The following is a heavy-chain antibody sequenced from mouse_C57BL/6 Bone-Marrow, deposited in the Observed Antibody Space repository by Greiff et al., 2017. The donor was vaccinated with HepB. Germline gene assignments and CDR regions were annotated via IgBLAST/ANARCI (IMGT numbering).Heavy chain of an antibody. V-gene: IGHV1-53*01. CDR2: INPSNGGT. Sequence: QVQLQQPGTELVKPGASVKLSCKASGYTFTSYWMHWVKQRPGQGLEWIGNINPSNGGTNYNEKFKSKATLTVDKYSSTAYMQLSSLTSEDSAVYYCARVGSGYYAMDYWGQGTSVTVSS. CDR1: GYTFTSYW. J-gene: IGHJ4*01. D-gene: IGHD3-2*02. CDR3: ARVGSGYYAMDY.